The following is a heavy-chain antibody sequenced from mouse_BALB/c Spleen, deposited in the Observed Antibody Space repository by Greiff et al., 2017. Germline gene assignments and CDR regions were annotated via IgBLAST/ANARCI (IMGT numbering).Heavy chain of an antibody. D-gene: IGHD1-1*01. Sequence: QVQLKQPGAELVMPGASVKMSCKASGYTFTDYWMHWVKQRPEQGLEWIGWIFPGDGSTKYNEKFKGKATLTTDKSSSTAYMQLSRLTSEDSAVYFCARGYYGSNYFDYWGQGTTLTVSS. J-gene: IGHJ2*01. CDR3: ARGYYGSNYFDY. CDR2: IFPGDGST. CDR1: GYTFTDYW. V-gene: IGHV1-76*01.